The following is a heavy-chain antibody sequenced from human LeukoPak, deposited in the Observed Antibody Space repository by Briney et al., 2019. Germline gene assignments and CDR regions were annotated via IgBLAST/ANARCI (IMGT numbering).Heavy chain of an antibody. CDR3: ASEPYYDSSGYSDY. CDR2: IKQDGSEK. Sequence: GGSLRLSCAASGFTFSSYWMSWVRQAPGKGLEWVANIKQDGSEKYYVDAVKGRFTICRGNAKNSLYLQMNSLRAEDTAVYYCASEPYYDSSGYSDYWGQGTLVTVSS. V-gene: IGHV3-7*01. CDR1: GFTFSSYW. J-gene: IGHJ4*02. D-gene: IGHD3-22*01.